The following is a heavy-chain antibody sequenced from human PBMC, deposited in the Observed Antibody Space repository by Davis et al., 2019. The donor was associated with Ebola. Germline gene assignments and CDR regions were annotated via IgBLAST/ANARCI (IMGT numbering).Heavy chain of an antibody. CDR1: GFTVSTNH. D-gene: IGHD2-21*01. CDR3: ARDRPVIL. CDR2: IYGGGTI. Sequence: GESLKISCVVSGFTVSTNHMSWVRQAPGKGLEWVSIIYGGGTIFYTDSVKGRFTISRDTSKNTLYLEMNSLRAEDTAVYYCARDRPVILWGQGTLVTVSS. V-gene: IGHV3-53*01. J-gene: IGHJ4*02.